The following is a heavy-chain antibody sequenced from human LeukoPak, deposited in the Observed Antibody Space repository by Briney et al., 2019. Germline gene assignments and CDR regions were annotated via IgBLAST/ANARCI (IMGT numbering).Heavy chain of an antibody. J-gene: IGHJ4*02. V-gene: IGHV3-43*01. CDR2: AGWAGGTT. CDR3: AKELDTMFFDY. Sequence: PGGSLRLSCATSGFNFHRYTIHWVRQAPGKGLEWVSLAGWAGGTTYYSDSVRGRFTVSRDSGRNSVYLQMNSLTTDDTAFYFCAKELDTMFFDYWGQGALVTASS. CDR1: GFNFHRYT. D-gene: IGHD3-10*02.